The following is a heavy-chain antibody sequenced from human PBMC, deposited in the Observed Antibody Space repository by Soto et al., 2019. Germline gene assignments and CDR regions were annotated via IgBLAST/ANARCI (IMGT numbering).Heavy chain of an antibody. J-gene: IGHJ4*02. CDR2: ITGSGSDT. V-gene: IGHV3-23*01. CDR1: GFTFYNYA. Sequence: LRLSCAASGFTFYNYAMGWVRQAPGKGLEWVSAITGSGSDTYYVDSVKGRFTISRDNSENTLYLQMNSLRAEDTAIYYCAKLGYSSGAPHDFFDYWGQGTLVTVSS. CDR3: AKLGYSSGAPHDFFDY. D-gene: IGHD3-22*01.